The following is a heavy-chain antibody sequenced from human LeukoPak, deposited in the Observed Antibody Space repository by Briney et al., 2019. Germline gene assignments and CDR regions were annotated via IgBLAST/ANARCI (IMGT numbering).Heavy chain of an antibody. CDR1: GFTFSNYG. CDR3: ARVNLSWGAFDI. J-gene: IGHJ3*02. D-gene: IGHD3-16*02. V-gene: IGHV3-7*01. Sequence: PGGSLRLSCTTYGFTFSNYGIQWVRQAPGKGLEWVANIKQDGSEKYYVDSVKGRFTISRDNAKNSLYLQMNSLRAEDTAVYYCARVNLSWGAFDIWGQGTMVTVSS. CDR2: IKQDGSEK.